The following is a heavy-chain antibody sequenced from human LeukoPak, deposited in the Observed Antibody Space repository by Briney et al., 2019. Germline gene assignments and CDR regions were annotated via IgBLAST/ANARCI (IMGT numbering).Heavy chain of an antibody. J-gene: IGHJ4*02. CDR3: AKDSGWILFDD. CDR2: IIPSGGTT. CDR1: GFTFSSFP. D-gene: IGHD2-2*03. Sequence: PGGSLRLSCAASGFTFSSFPMSWVRQAPGKGLEWVSGIIPSGGTTYYADSVKGRFTISRDNSQNTMYLQMNSLRAEDTALYFCAKDSGWILFDDWGQGTLVTVS. V-gene: IGHV3-23*01.